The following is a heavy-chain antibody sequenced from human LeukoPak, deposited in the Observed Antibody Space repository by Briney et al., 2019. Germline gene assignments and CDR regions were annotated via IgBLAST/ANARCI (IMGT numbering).Heavy chain of an antibody. D-gene: IGHD4/OR15-4a*01. J-gene: IGHJ4*02. CDR3: ARGRWSQLPMKWYYFDY. V-gene: IGHV4-34*01. CDR2: INHSGST. CDR1: GGSFSGYY. Sequence: SETLSLTCAVYGGSFSGYYWSWIRQPPGKGLEWIGEINHSGSTNYNPSLKSRVTISVDTSKNQFSLKLSSVTAADTAVYYCARGRWSQLPMKWYYFDYWGQGTLVTVSS.